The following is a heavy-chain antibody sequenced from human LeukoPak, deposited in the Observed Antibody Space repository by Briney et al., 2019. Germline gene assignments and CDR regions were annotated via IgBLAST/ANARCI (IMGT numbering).Heavy chain of an antibody. D-gene: IGHD3-22*01. CDR1: GGSISSGDYY. CDR2: IYYSGST. CDR3: ARIGLSDYYDSSGGSIGY. Sequence: SETLSLTCTVSGGSISSGDYYWGWLRQPPGTGLEWIGYIYYSGSTYYNPSLKSRVTISVDTSKNQFSLKLSSVTAADTAVYYCARIGLSDYYDSSGGSIGYWGQGTLVTVSS. J-gene: IGHJ4*02. V-gene: IGHV4-30-4*01.